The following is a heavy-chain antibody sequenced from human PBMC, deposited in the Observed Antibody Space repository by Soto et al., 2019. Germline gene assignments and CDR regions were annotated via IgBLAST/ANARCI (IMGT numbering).Heavy chain of an antibody. J-gene: IGHJ6*02. CDR2: IIPIFGTA. CDR3: AGGIAARPDYYYGMDV. CDR1: GGTFSSYA. D-gene: IGHD6-6*01. V-gene: IGHV1-69*06. Sequence: SVKVSCKASGGTFSSYAISWVRQAPGQGLEWMGGIIPIFGTANYAQKFQGRVTITADKSTSPAYMELSSLRSEDTAVYYCAGGIAARPDYYYGMDVWAQGTTVTVSS.